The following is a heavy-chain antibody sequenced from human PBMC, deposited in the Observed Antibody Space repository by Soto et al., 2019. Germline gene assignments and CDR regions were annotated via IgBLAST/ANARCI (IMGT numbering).Heavy chain of an antibody. CDR1: GGSISNYY. V-gene: IGHV4-59*06. Sequence: SETLSLTCIVSGGSISNYYWSWIRQPPGKGLEWIGYIYYSGSTYYNPSLKSRVTISVDTSKNQFSLKLSSVTAADTAVYYCARWWSGSRQGFDPWGQGSLVTVSS. CDR2: IYYSGST. J-gene: IGHJ5*02. CDR3: ARWWSGSRQGFDP. D-gene: IGHD3-3*01.